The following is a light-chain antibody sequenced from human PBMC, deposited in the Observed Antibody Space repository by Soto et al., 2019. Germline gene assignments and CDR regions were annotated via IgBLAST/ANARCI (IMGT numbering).Light chain of an antibody. CDR1: KLGDKH. V-gene: IGLV3-1*01. CDR3: QAWDSSSAV. CDR2: QGN. Sequence: SYELTQPPSVSVSPGQTASITCSGDKLGDKHACWYQQKPGQSPVLVIYQGNKRPSGIPERFSGSNSGNTATLTISGTQAMDEADYYCQAWDSSSAVFGGGTQLTVL. J-gene: IGLJ7*01.